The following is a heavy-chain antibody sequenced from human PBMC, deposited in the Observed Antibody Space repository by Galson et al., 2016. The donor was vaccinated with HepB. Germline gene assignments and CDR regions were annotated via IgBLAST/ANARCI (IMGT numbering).Heavy chain of an antibody. J-gene: IGHJ5*02. V-gene: IGHV3-33*08. CDR1: GFTFSNYG. CDR2: ITYDGSNK. CDR3: ATDNLAYCGADCYS. Sequence: SLRLSCAASGFTFSNYGMYWVRQAPGKGLEWVAVITYDGSNKYNADSVKGRFTISRDNSKNTLYLQMNSLRAEDTAVYYCATDNLAYCGADCYSWGQGTLVTVSS. D-gene: IGHD2-21*02.